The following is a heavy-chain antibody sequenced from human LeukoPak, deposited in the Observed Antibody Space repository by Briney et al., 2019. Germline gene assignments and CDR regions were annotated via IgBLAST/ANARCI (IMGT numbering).Heavy chain of an antibody. V-gene: IGHV3-73*01. CDR3: TRRHYGDYVVDN. D-gene: IGHD4-17*01. CDR2: IRSKAHRYAT. CDR1: GFTFNGSA. J-gene: IGHJ4*02. Sequence: GGSLKLSCATSGFTFNGSALHWVRQASGQGLEWVGRIRSKAHRYATAYAASVKGRFTVSRDDSKNMAYLQMNSLKTEDTAIYYCTRRHYGDYVVDNWAQGTLVTVSS.